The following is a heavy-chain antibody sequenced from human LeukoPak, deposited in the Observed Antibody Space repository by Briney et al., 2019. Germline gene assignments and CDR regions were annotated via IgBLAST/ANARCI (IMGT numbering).Heavy chain of an antibody. D-gene: IGHD3-16*01. CDR3: AKGDEWFDP. CDR1: GGSISSYY. CDR2: IYYSGST. J-gene: IGHJ5*02. V-gene: IGHV4-59*01. Sequence: SETLSLTCTVSGGSISSYYWSWIRQPPGKGLEWIGYIYYSGSTNYNPSLKSRVTISVDTSKNQFSLKRSSVTAADTAVYYCAKGDEWFDPWGQGTLVTVSS.